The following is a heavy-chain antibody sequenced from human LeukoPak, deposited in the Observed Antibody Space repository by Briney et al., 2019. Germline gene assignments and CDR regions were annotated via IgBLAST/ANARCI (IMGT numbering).Heavy chain of an antibody. Sequence: SETLXXTCTVSGGSISSYYWSGIRQPPGKGXEWIGYIYYSGSTNYNPSLKSRVTISVDTSKNQFSLKLSSVTAADTAVYYCARVNIVVVVAATFEGWFDPWGQGTLVTVSS. V-gene: IGHV4-59*01. CDR2: IYYSGST. CDR3: ARVNIVVVVAATFEGWFDP. J-gene: IGHJ5*02. CDR1: GGSISSYY. D-gene: IGHD2-15*01.